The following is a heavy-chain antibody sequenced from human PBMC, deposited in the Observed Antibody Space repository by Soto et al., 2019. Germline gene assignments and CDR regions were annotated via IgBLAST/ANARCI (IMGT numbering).Heavy chain of an antibody. D-gene: IGHD2-2*01. V-gene: IGHV6-1*01. CDR1: GDSVSSNSAA. J-gene: IGHJ6*02. CDR3: ARGCSSTSCYLSYGMDV. Sequence: QTLSLTCAISGDSVSSNSAAWNWIRQSPSRGLEWLGRTYYRSKWYNDYAVSVKSRITINPDTSKNQFSLQLNSVTPEDTAVYYCARGCSSTSCYLSYGMDVWGQGTTVTVSS. CDR2: TYYRSKWYN.